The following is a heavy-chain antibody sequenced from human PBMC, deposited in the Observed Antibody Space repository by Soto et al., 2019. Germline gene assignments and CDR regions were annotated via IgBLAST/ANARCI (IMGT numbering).Heavy chain of an antibody. V-gene: IGHV1-69*13. J-gene: IGHJ4*02. Sequence: AASVKVSCKASGGTFSSYAIIWVRQAPGQGLEWMGGIIPIFGTANYAQKFQGRVTITADESTSTAYMELSSLRSEDTAVYYCARDERPYYYDSSGYYYVLGYWGQGTLVTVSS. D-gene: IGHD3-22*01. CDR2: IIPIFGTA. CDR3: ARDERPYYYDSSGYYYVLGY. CDR1: GGTFSSYA.